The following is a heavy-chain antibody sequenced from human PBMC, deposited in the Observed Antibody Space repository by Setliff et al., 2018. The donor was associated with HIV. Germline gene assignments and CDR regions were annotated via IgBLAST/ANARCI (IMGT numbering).Heavy chain of an antibody. CDR1: GGSISSYY. J-gene: IGHJ5*02. Sequence: SETLSLTCTVSGGSISSYYWSWIRQPPGKGLEWIGSVSHSGSTYYTPSLKSRVTISVDTSKNQFSLNLTSVAAADTARYYCARSVLRSLGWFDPWGQGTLVTVSS. D-gene: IGHD3-3*01. CDR2: VSHSGST. CDR3: ARSVLRSLGWFDP. V-gene: IGHV4-59*04.